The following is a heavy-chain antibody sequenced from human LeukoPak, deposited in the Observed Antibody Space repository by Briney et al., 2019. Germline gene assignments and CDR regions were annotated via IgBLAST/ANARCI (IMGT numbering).Heavy chain of an antibody. D-gene: IGHD3-22*01. V-gene: IGHV3-23*01. CDR2: ISGSGGST. J-gene: IGHJ4*02. CDR1: GFTFSSYA. CDR3: AKDSEPTYYYDSPFY. Sequence: PGGSLRLSCAASGFTFSSYAMSWVRQAPGKGLEWVSAISGSGGSTYYADSVKGRFTISKDNSKNTLYLQMNSLRAEDTAVYYCAKDSEPTYYYDSPFYWGQGTLVTVSS.